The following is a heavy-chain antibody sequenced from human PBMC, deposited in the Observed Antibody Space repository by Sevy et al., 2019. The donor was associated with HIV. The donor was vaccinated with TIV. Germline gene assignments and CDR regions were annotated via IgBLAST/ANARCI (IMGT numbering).Heavy chain of an antibody. V-gene: IGHV3-30-3*01. Sequence: GGSLRLSCAASGFTFSSYAMHCVRQAPGKGLEWVAVISYDGSNKYYADSVKGRFTISRDNSKNTLYLQMNSLRAEDTAVYYCARDPVDTAMAVYYYYYYGMDVWGQGTTVTVSS. CDR2: ISYDGSNK. CDR1: GFTFSSYA. CDR3: ARDPVDTAMAVYYYYYYGMDV. D-gene: IGHD5-18*01. J-gene: IGHJ6*02.